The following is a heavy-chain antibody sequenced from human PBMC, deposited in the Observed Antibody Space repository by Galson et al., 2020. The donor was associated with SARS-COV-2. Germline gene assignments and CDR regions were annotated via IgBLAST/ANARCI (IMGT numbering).Heavy chain of an antibody. Sequence: GESLKISCAASGVSFDDYGMSWVRQVPGKGLEWVCGINKNGGSTNYADSVRGRFTISRDNAKNSLYLQMNSLRVEDTALYFCARGYLAGPFDIWAQGTMVTLSS. V-gene: IGHV3-20*04. D-gene: IGHD2-2*01. CDR1: GVSFDDYG. CDR3: ARGYLAGPFDI. CDR2: INKNGGST. J-gene: IGHJ3*02.